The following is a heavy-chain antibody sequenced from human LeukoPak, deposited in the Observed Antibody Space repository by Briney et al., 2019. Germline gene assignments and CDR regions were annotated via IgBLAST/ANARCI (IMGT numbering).Heavy chain of an antibody. CDR2: ISGSGGST. CDR1: GFTFSSYA. CDR3: AKDRLRFLEWLLVY. Sequence: GGSLRLSCAASGFTFSSYAMSWVRQAPGKGVEWVSAISGSGGSTYYADSVKGRFTISRDNSKNTLYLQMNSRRAEDTAVYYCAKDRLRFLEWLLVYWGQGTLATVSS. J-gene: IGHJ4*02. D-gene: IGHD3-3*01. V-gene: IGHV3-23*01.